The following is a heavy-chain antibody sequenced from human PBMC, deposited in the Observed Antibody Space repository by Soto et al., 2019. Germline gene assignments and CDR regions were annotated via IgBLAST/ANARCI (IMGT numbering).Heavy chain of an antibody. D-gene: IGHD2-21*01. V-gene: IGHV3-30*05. CDR1: GFSVTTFG. CDR2: LTHDGRSA. CDR3: ATIADY. J-gene: IGHJ4*02. Sequence: PGGSLRLSCAAAGFSVTTFGMQWVRQPPGKGLQWVARLTHDGRSAFYADSVRGRFTISRDTSKNTLYLQLNSLRPEDTAMYYCATIADYWGQGTLVTVSS.